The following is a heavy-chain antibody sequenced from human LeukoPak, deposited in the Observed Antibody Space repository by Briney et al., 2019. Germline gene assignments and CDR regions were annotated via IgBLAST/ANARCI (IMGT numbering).Heavy chain of an antibody. Sequence: GGSLRLSCAASGFTFGSYGMSWVRQAPGKGLEWVSAISGSGGSTYYADSVKGRFTISRDNSKNTLYLQMNSLRAEDTAVYYCAKDRAGYCSGGSCYFFYMDVWGKGTTVTISS. CDR1: GFTFGSYG. CDR2: ISGSGGST. J-gene: IGHJ6*03. CDR3: AKDRAGYCSGGSCYFFYMDV. D-gene: IGHD2-15*01. V-gene: IGHV3-23*01.